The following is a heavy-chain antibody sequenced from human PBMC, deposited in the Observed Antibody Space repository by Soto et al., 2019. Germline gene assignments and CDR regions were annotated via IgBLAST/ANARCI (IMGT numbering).Heavy chain of an antibody. CDR1: GGTFSSYA. Sequence: QVQLVQSGAEVKKPGSSVKVSCKASGGTFSSYAISWVRQAPGQGLEWMGGIIPIFGTANYAQKFQGRVTMTADESTSTAYMELSSLRSEDTAVYYGATPGGYCSSTSCYWDAFDIWGQGTMVTVSS. CDR2: IIPIFGTA. V-gene: IGHV1-69*01. CDR3: ATPGGYCSSTSCYWDAFDI. D-gene: IGHD2-2*01. J-gene: IGHJ3*02.